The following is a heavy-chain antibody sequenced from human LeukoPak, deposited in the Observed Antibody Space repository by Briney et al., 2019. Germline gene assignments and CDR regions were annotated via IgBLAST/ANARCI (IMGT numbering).Heavy chain of an antibody. CDR2: IYYSGST. D-gene: IGHD3-16*01. CDR1: GGSISSGGYY. V-gene: IGHV4-31*03. J-gene: IGHJ5*02. Sequence: PSQTLSLTCTVSGGSISSGGYYWSWIRQHPGKGLEWIGYIYYSGSTYYHPSLKSRVTISVDTSKNQFSLKLSSVTAADTAVYYCARGSEGGWFDPWGQGTLVTVSS. CDR3: ARGSEGGWFDP.